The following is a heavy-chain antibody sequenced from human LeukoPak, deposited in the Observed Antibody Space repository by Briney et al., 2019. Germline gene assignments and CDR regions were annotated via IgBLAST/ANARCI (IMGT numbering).Heavy chain of an antibody. V-gene: IGHV4-34*01. D-gene: IGHD3-3*01. CDR3: ASQMARGYDFWSGYFTGGNYGMDV. CDR1: GGSFSGYY. Sequence: TSETLSLTCAVYGGSFSGYYWSWIRQPPGKGLEWIGEINNSGSTNYKPSLKSRVTISLDTSKNQFSLKLSSVTAADTAVYYCASQMARGYDFWSGYFTGGNYGMDVWGQGTTVTVSS. J-gene: IGHJ6*02. CDR2: INNSGST.